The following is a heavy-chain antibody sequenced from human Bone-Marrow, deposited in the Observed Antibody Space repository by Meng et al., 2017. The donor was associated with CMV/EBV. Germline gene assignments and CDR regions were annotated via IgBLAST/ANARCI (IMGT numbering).Heavy chain of an antibody. CDR3: ARVLWIVGASDAFDI. D-gene: IGHD1-26*01. V-gene: IGHV3-7*01. CDR2: IKQDGSEA. Sequence: GESLKISCETSGFNFRNYWMSWVRQAPGKGLEWLANIKQDGSEAKYVDSMRGRLTISRDNAKNSLYLQVNSLRGEDTAVYYCARVLWIVGASDAFDIWGQGTMVTVSS. CDR1: GFNFRNYW. J-gene: IGHJ3*02.